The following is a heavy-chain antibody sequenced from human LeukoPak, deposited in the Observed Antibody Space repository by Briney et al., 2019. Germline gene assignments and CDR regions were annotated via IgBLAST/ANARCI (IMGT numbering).Heavy chain of an antibody. CDR3: AKLLYYYDSSQPY. V-gene: IGHV3-69-1*01. J-gene: IGHJ4*02. D-gene: IGHD3-22*01. CDR2: ITSAGTI. CDR1: GFTFSDYY. Sequence: GGSLRLSCAASGFTFSDYYMTWIRQAPGKGLEWVSYITSAGTIYNADSVKGRFTISRDNSKNTLYLQMNSLRAEDTAVYYCAKLLYYYDSSQPYWGQGTLVTVSS.